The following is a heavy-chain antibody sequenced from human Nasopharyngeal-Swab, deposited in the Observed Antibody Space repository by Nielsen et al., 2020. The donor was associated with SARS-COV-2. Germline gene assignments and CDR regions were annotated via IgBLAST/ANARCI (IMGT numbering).Heavy chain of an antibody. CDR2: MNPNSGNT. V-gene: IGHV1-8*01. CDR1: GYTFTSYD. CDR3: ARGRDYDFWSGYSPYFDY. D-gene: IGHD3-3*01. J-gene: IGHJ4*02. Sequence: ASAKVSCKASGYTFTSYDIKWVRQATGQGLEWMGWMNPNSGNTGYAQKFQGRVTMTRNTSISTAYMELSSLRSEDTAVYYCARGRDYDFWSGYSPYFDYWGQGTLVTVSS.